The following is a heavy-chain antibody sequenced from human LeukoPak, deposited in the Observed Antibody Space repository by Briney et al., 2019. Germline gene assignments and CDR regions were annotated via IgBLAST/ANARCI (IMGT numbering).Heavy chain of an antibody. CDR2: IYYSGST. CDR3: ARAWDYFDY. J-gene: IGHJ4*02. CDR1: GGSISSYY. V-gene: IGHV4-59*01. Sequence: PSETLSLTCTVSGGSISSYYWSWIRQPPGKGLEWIGYIYYSGSTNHNPSLKSRVTISVDTSKNQFSLKLSSVTAADTAVYYCARAWDYFDYWGQGTLVTVSS.